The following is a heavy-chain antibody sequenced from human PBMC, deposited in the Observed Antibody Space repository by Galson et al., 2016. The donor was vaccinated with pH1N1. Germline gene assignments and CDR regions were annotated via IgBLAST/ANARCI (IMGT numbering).Heavy chain of an antibody. CDR3: ARAIRSRSAY. V-gene: IGHV3-7*01. CDR1: GFTFSSYG. J-gene: IGHJ4*02. D-gene: IGHD3-16*02. CDR2: IKEDGSET. Sequence: SLRLSCATSGFTFSSYGMSWVRQVPGKGLEWVANIKEDGSETYYVDSVRGRFTISRDNAKNSLYLQMNSLRDEDTALYYCARAIRSRSAYWGQGTLVTVSS.